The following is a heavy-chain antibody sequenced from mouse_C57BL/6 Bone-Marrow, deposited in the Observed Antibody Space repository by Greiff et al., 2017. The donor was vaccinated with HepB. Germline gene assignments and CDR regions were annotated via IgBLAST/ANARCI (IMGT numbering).Heavy chain of an antibody. J-gene: IGHJ3*01. CDR2: INSDGGST. CDR1: EYEFPSHD. D-gene: IGHD1-1*01. CDR3: ARPFLTSAWFAY. Sequence: EVKLMESGGGLVQPGESLKLSCESNEYEFPSHDMSWVRKTPEKRLELVAAINSDGGSTYYPDTMERRFIISRDNTKNTLYLQMSSLRSEDTALYYCARPFLTSAWFAYWGQGTLVTVSA. V-gene: IGHV5-2*01.